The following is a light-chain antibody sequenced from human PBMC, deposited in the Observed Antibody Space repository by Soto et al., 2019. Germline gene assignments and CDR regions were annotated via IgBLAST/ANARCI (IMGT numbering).Light chain of an antibody. V-gene: IGKV1-17*01. CDR3: QQLNSYPQIT. CDR1: QTISTY. Sequence: DIQMTQSPSPLSASVGYRVTITCRASQTISTYLNWYQQKPGKAPKLLIYGASSLQSGVPSRFSGSGSGTEFTLTISSLQPEDFATYYCQQLNSYPQITFGQGTRLEIK. CDR2: GAS. J-gene: IGKJ5*01.